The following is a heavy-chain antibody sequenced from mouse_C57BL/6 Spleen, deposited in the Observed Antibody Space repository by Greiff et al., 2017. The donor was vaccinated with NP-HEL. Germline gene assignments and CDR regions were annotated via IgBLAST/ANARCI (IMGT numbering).Heavy chain of an antibody. CDR1: GYTFTDYN. V-gene: IGHV1-18*01. CDR2: INPNNGGT. D-gene: IGHD1-1*01. Sequence: VQLQQSGPELVKPGASVKIPCKASGYTFTDYNMDWVKQSHGKSLEWIGDINPNNGGTIYNQKFKGKATLTVDKSSSTAYMELRSLTSEDTAVYYCARGLLSTVAYWGQGTLVTVSA. CDR3: ARGLLSTVAY. J-gene: IGHJ3*01.